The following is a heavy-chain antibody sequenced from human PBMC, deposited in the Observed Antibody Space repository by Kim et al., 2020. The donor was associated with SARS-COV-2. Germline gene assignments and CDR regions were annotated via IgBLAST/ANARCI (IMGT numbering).Heavy chain of an antibody. Sequence: TNYADSVKGRFTVSRDSAKNTLYLQMNSLRAEDTGVYYCARDHFDGYNIWGQGTLVTVSS. D-gene: IGHD5-12*01. CDR2: T. J-gene: IGHJ4*02. V-gene: IGHV3-23*01. CDR3: ARDHFDGYNI.